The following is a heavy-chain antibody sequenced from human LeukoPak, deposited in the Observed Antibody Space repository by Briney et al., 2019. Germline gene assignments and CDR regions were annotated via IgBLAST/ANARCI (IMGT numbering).Heavy chain of an antibody. CDR3: ARDRGAPLLSLYFDY. CDR2: ISYDGSNK. CDR1: GFTFSSYA. Sequence: PGGSLRLSCAASGFTFSSYAMHWVRQAPGKGLEWVAVISYDGSNKYYADSVKGRFTISRDNSKNTLYLQMNSLRAEDTAVCYCARDRGAPLLSLYFDYWGQGTLVTVSS. V-gene: IGHV3-30-3*01. D-gene: IGHD3-10*01. J-gene: IGHJ4*02.